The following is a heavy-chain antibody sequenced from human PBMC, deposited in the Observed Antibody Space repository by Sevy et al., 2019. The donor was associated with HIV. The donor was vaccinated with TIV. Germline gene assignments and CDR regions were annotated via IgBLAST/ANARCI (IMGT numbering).Heavy chain of an antibody. D-gene: IGHD3-10*01. V-gene: IGHV1-18*04. CDR2: ISAYNGNT. Sequence: ASVKVSCKASGYTFTSYGISWVRQAPGQGLEWMGWISAYNGNTNYAQKLQGRVTMTTDTSTSTAYMELRGLRSDDPAVYYCARDPITMVRGVVVGHYYYYGMDVWGQGTTVTVSS. CDR1: GYTFTSYG. CDR3: ARDPITMVRGVVVGHYYYYGMDV. J-gene: IGHJ6*02.